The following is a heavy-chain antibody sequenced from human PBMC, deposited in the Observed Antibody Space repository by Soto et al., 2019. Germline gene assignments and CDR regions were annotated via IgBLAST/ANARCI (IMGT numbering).Heavy chain of an antibody. Sequence: QVQLVQSGAEVKKPGSSVKVSCKASRDTFSKYAFNWVRQAPGQGLEWMGWIIPIFDSRNYAEKFQGRVTITADESTSTAYMELRSQSFEDTAVYYCARGETYLGVWGQGTTVTVSS. CDR3: ARGETYLGV. J-gene: IGHJ6*02. CDR2: IIPIFDSR. V-gene: IGHV1-69*01. D-gene: IGHD3-16*01. CDR1: RDTFSKYA.